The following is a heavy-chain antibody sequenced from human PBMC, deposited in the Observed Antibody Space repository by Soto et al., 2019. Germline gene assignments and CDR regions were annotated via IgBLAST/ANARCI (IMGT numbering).Heavy chain of an antibody. CDR1: GYSFTSHY. D-gene: IGHD2-21*02. V-gene: IGHV1-46*03. J-gene: IGHJ4*02. Sequence: ASVKVSCKAIGYSFTSHYMHWVRQAPGQGLEWMGIIHPSGGGSTYAQKFLGRVTMTRDTSTSTVFMELSSLRSADTAVYYCARGGHIAVVTDSFDYWGQGTLVTVSS. CDR2: IHPSGGGS. CDR3: ARGGHIAVVTDSFDY.